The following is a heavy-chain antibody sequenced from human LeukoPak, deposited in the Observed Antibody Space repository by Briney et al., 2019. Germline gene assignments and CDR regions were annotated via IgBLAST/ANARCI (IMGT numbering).Heavy chain of an antibody. D-gene: IGHD6-19*01. Sequence: GASVKVSCTASGGTFSSYAISWVRQAPGQGLEWMGGIIPIFGTANYAQKFQGRVTITADESTSTAYMELSSLRSEDTAVYYCARDRRGLYSSGWYYFDYWGQGTLVAVSS. V-gene: IGHV1-69*13. CDR2: IIPIFGTA. CDR1: GGTFSSYA. CDR3: ARDRRGLYSSGWYYFDY. J-gene: IGHJ4*02.